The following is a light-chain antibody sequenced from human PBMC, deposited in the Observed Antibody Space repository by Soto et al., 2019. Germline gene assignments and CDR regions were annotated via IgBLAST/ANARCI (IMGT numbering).Light chain of an antibody. CDR3: RQYGRSLAAA. CDR2: GAS. CDR1: QTVSSNF. J-gene: IGKJ4*01. V-gene: IGKV3-20*01. Sequence: EIVLTQSPGTLSLSPGERATLSCRASQTVSSNFLAWYQEKPGQAPRLLIYGASSRATGIPDRFSGSGSGTGFTLTISILEPEDFAVYYCRQYGRSLAAAIGGGTKVDIK.